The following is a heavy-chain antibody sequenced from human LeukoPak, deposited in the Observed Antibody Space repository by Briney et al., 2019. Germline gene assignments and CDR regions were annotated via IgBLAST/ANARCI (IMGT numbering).Heavy chain of an antibody. V-gene: IGHV2-70*13. J-gene: IGHJ4*02. CDR1: GFSLSTSGMC. CDR3: TRTYSGSYPVHY. D-gene: IGHD1-26*01. Sequence: ESGPALVKPTQTLTLTCTFSGFSLSTSGMCVSWIRHPPGKALEWLALIDWDADTYYSTSLKTRLTISKDTSKNQVVLTMTNMDPVDTATYYCTRTYSGSYPVHYWGQGTLVTVSS. CDR2: IDWDADT.